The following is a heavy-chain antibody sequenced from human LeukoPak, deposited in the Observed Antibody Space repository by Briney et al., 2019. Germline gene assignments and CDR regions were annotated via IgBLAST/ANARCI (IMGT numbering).Heavy chain of an antibody. J-gene: IGHJ4*02. Sequence: SETLSLTCTVSGGSISSYYWSWIRQPPGKGLEWIGYIYYSGSTNYNPSLKSRVTISVDTSKNQFSLKPSSVTAADTAVYYCARRNGGLGSGFDYWGQGTLVTVSS. CDR3: ARRNGGLGSGFDY. D-gene: IGHD3-3*01. CDR2: IYYSGST. V-gene: IGHV4-59*01. CDR1: GGSISSYY.